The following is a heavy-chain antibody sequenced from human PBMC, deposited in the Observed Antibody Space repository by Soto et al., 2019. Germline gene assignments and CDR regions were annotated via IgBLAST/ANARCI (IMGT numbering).Heavy chain of an antibody. CDR3: APLTGV. CDR1: GFTLRDHY. J-gene: IGHJ1*01. D-gene: IGHD2-8*01. V-gene: IGHV3-72*01. Sequence: EVPLVESGGGLVQPGGSLRLSCAASGFTLRDHYMDWVRQAPGKGLEWVGRSRNKANSYTTDYAASVKGRFTISRDDSKNSLYLQMNSLKTEATAVYYCAPLTGVWGQGTLVTVSS. CDR2: SRNKANSYTT.